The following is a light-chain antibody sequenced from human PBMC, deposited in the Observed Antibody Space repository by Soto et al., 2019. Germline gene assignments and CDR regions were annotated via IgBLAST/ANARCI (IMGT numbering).Light chain of an antibody. CDR3: QQYESSRT. CDR1: QSVSSTF. J-gene: IGKJ1*01. V-gene: IGKV3-20*01. CDR2: GAS. Sequence: EIVLTQSPGTLSLSQGDRATLSCRASQSVSSTFLAWYQQKPGQAPRVVIYGASTRATGIPDRFSGSGSGTDFTLTISRLEPEDFAVYYCQQYESSRTFGQGTKVEMK.